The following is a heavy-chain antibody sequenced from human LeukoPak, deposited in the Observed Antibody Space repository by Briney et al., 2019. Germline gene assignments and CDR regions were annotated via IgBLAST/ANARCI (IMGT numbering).Heavy chain of an antibody. CDR1: GFTFSYYA. Sequence: PGGSLRLSCAASGFTFSYYAMHWVRQAPGKGLEWVSGISGSGGAASYADSVKGRFTIPRDNSKNTLYMQMNSLRAEDTAIYYCAKGSAAAGYSYGNDYWGQGTLVTVSS. D-gene: IGHD5-18*01. CDR3: AKGSAAAGYSYGNDY. CDR2: ISGSGGAA. J-gene: IGHJ4*02. V-gene: IGHV3-23*01.